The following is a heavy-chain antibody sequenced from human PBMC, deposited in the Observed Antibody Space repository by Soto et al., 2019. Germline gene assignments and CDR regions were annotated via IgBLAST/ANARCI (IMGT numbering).Heavy chain of an antibody. Sequence: SETLSLTCAVYGGSFSGYYWSWIRQPPGKGLEWIGEINHSGSTNYNPSLKSRVTISVDTSKNQFSLKLSSVTAADTAVYYCARGFVYDYVWGSYRYTNWFYPWGQGNLVTVSS. CDR1: GGSFSGYY. CDR2: INHSGST. J-gene: IGHJ5*02. D-gene: IGHD3-16*02. V-gene: IGHV4-34*01. CDR3: ARGFVYDYVWGSYRYTNWFYP.